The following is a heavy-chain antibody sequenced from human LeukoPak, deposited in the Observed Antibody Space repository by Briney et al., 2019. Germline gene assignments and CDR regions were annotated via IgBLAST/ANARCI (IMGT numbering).Heavy chain of an antibody. Sequence: GGSLRLSCAASGFTFSSSAMSWVRQAPGKGLEWVSSISGSGSGGSTYYADSVKGRFTISRDNSKNTLYLQMNSLRAEDTAVYYCAKDQAFYVWGSYRYGGEQYFDYWGQGTLVTVSS. D-gene: IGHD3-16*02. CDR2: ISGSGSGGST. J-gene: IGHJ4*02. CDR1: GFTFSSSA. CDR3: AKDQAFYVWGSYRYGGEQYFDY. V-gene: IGHV3-23*01.